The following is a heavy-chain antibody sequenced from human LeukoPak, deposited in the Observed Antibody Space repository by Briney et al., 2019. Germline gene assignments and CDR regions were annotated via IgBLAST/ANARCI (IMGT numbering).Heavy chain of an antibody. CDR1: GFNFSSYG. Sequence: TGGSLRLSCSASGFNFSSYGMHWIRQAPRKGMEWVAVIWYVGSNNYYADSVLGRFTISRDNFKNTLYLQMDSLRDEDTGGYFCAKSKDLVVAATGGDLNHWGHGTPVTVSS. J-gene: IGHJ5*02. CDR2: IWYVGSNN. V-gene: IGHV3-33*06. CDR3: AKSKDLVVAATGGDLNH. D-gene: IGHD2-15*01.